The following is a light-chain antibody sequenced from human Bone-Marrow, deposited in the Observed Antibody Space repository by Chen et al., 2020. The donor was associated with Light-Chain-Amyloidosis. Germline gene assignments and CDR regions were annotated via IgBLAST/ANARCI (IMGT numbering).Light chain of an antibody. Sequence: DIVVTQSPDSLVVSLGERATINCKSSQSVLYNSDNKNYLAWYQQKPGQPPKLLIYWASFREAGVPDRFSGRGSGTDFTLTISSLQAEDVAVYYCQQYYGTPFTFGPGTKVNV. CDR1: QSVLYNSDNKNY. V-gene: IGKV4-1*01. CDR3: QQYYGTPFT. CDR2: WAS. J-gene: IGKJ3*01.